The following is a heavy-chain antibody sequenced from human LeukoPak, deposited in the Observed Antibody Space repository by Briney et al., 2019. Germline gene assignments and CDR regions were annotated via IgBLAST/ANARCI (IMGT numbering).Heavy chain of an antibody. D-gene: IGHD6-19*01. V-gene: IGHV4-39*01. Sequence: PSETLSLTCTVSGGSISSTTYYWGWIRQPPGKGLEWIGSIYHTGGTYDNPSLKSRVTISLDTSKNQFSLSLTSVTAADAAVYYCARRIAVAGHYFDYWGQGTLVTVSS. CDR3: ARRIAVAGHYFDY. J-gene: IGHJ4*02. CDR2: IYHTGGT. CDR1: GGSISSTTYY.